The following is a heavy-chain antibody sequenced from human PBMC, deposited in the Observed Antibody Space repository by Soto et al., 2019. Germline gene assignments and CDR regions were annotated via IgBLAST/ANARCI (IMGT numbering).Heavy chain of an antibody. V-gene: IGHV4-61*01. D-gene: IGHD2-21*02. J-gene: IGHJ6*02. CDR3: ARDLWGYCGTDCYPLDV. CDR2: IYYTGST. CDR1: GGSVNIGTYY. Sequence: SETLSLTCTVPGGSVNIGTYYWSWIRQPPGKGLEWIGFIYYTGSTNYNPSFKGRVTMSVDTSKNQFSLKLNSVTAADTAVYYCARDLWGYCGTDCYPLDVWGQGTTVTVSS.